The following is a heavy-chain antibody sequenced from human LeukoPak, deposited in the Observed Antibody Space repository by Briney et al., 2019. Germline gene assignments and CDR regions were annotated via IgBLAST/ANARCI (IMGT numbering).Heavy chain of an antibody. D-gene: IGHD6-19*01. CDR1: GGSISYFF. J-gene: IGHJ4*02. Sequence: PSETLSLTCTVSGGSISYFFWSWVRQPAGKGLEWIGRIYTSGSTNYNPSLKSRVTMSIDTSKNQFSLKLSSVTAADTAVYYCARQRYSSGWYEFSGGGQGTLVTVSS. CDR3: ARQRYSSGWYEFSG. CDR2: IYTSGST. V-gene: IGHV4-4*07.